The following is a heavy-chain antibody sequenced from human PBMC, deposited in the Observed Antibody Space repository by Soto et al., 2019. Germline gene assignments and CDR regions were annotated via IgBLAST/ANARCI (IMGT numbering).Heavy chain of an antibody. CDR2: INSDGSST. Sequence: EVQLVESGGGLVQPGGSLRLSCAASGFTFSSYWMHWVRQAPGKGLVWVSRINSDGSSTSYADSVEGRFTISRDNAKNTLYLQMTSLRAEDTAVYYCVRTSLVVAAATREDYWGQGTLVTV. J-gene: IGHJ4*02. CDR1: GFTFSSYW. V-gene: IGHV3-74*01. CDR3: VRTSLVVAAATREDY. D-gene: IGHD2-15*01.